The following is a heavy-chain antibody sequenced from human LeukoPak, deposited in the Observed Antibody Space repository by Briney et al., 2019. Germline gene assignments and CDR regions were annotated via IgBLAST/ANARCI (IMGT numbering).Heavy chain of an antibody. D-gene: IGHD3-10*01. Sequence: GGSLRLSCAASGFTFSNYNMNWVRQAPGKGLEWVSSIISGSTYIFYADSVKGRFTISRDNAKNSLYLHMSSLRAEDTAVYYCARDLASGGYWGQGTLVTVSS. V-gene: IGHV3-21*01. CDR1: GFTFSNYN. J-gene: IGHJ4*02. CDR3: ARDLASGGY. CDR2: IISGSTYI.